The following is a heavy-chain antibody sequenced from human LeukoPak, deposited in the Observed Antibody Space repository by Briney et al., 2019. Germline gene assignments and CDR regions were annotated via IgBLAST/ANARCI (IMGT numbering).Heavy chain of an antibody. D-gene: IGHD3-22*01. Sequence: SETLSLTCTVSGDSISSYYWSWIRQPPGKGLKWLGYIYYTGSTNYNPSLKSRVNISADKSKNQFSLKLSSVTAADTAVYYCARNPGYYSDHYYGMDVWGQGTTVTVSS. V-gene: IGHV4-59*01. CDR2: IYYTGST. J-gene: IGHJ6*02. CDR3: ARNPGYYSDHYYGMDV. CDR1: GDSISSYY.